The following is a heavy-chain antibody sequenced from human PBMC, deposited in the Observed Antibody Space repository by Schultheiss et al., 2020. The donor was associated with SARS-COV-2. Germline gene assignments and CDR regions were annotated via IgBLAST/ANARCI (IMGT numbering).Heavy chain of an antibody. D-gene: IGHD3-16*01. J-gene: IGHJ3*02. CDR3: AREEALLVGGAFDI. Sequence: GGSLRLSCAASGFTFSSYAMHWVRQAPGKGLEWVAVISYDGSNKYYADSVKGRFTISRDNSKNTLYLQMNSLRAEDTAVYYCAREEALLVGGAFDIWGQGTMVTVSS. V-gene: IGHV3-30*04. CDR1: GFTFSSYA. CDR2: ISYDGSNK.